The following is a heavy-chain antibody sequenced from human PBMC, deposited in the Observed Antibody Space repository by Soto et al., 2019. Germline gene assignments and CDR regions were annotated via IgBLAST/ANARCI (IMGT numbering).Heavy chain of an antibody. D-gene: IGHD6-13*01. Sequence: QVQLVESGGGVVQPGRSLRLSCAASGFTFSSYGMHWVRQAPGKGLEWVAVISYDGSNKYYADSVKGRFTISRDNSKNTLYLQMNSLRAEDTAVYYCAHDSSSWYYCDYWGQGTLVTVSS. CDR2: ISYDGSNK. J-gene: IGHJ4*02. CDR1: GFTFSSYG. CDR3: AHDSSSWYYCDY. V-gene: IGHV3-30*03.